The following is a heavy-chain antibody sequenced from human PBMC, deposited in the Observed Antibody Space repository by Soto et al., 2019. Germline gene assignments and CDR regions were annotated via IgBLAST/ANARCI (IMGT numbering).Heavy chain of an antibody. J-gene: IGHJ4*02. CDR3: ASLAGITMVRGVRFDY. V-gene: IGHV4-34*01. D-gene: IGHD3-10*01. CDR1: GGSFSGYY. CDR2: INHSGST. Sequence: PSETLSLTCAVYGGSFSGYYWSWIRQPPGKGLEWIGEINHSGSTNYNPSLKSRVTISVDTSKNQFSLKLSSVTAADTAVYYCASLAGITMVRGVRFDYWGQGTLVTVSS.